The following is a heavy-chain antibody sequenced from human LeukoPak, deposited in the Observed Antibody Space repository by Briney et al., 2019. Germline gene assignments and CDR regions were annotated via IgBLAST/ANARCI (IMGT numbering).Heavy chain of an antibody. J-gene: IGHJ3*02. Sequence: GGSLRLSCAASGFTFSSYAMHWVRQAPGKGLEWVAVISYDGSNKYYADSVKGRFTISRDNSKNTLYLQMNSLRAEDTAVYYCAKDLLRSPVRGAAIDAFDIWGQGTMVTVSS. V-gene: IGHV3-30*04. D-gene: IGHD3-10*01. CDR2: ISYDGSNK. CDR1: GFTFSSYA. CDR3: AKDLLRSPVRGAAIDAFDI.